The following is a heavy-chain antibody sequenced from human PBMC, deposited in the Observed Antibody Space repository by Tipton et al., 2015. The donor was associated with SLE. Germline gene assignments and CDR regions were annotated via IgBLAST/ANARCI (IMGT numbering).Heavy chain of an antibody. CDR1: GDSISHHY. V-gene: IGHV4-59*11. CDR2: AHYSGSS. Sequence: GLVKPSEALSLTCAVSGDSISHHYWSWIRQPPGKGLEWIGFAHYSGSSSSNPSLKSRVSISVDASKNQISLRLNSVTAADTAVYYCATGGAGDYHFEYWGRGTLVAVSS. J-gene: IGHJ4*02. CDR3: ATGGAGDYHFEY. D-gene: IGHD4-17*01.